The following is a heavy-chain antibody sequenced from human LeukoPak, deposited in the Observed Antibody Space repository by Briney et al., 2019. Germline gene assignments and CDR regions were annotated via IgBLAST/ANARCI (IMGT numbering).Heavy chain of an antibody. V-gene: IGHV1-69*13. D-gene: IGHD1/OR15-1a*01. J-gene: IGHJ5*02. CDR2: IIPILGTA. Sequence: EASVKVSCKASGGTFSSYAISWVRQAPGQGLEWMGGIIPILGTANYAQKFQGRVTITADESTSTAYMELSSLRSEDTAVYYCARDWQTMPTRVNWFDPWGQGTLVTVSS. CDR1: GGTFSSYA. CDR3: ARDWQTMPTRVNWFDP.